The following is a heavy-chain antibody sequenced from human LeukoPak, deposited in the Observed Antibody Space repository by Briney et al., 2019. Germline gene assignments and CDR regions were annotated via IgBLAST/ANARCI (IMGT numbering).Heavy chain of an antibody. D-gene: IGHD3-22*01. J-gene: IGHJ3*02. V-gene: IGHV3-9*01. CDR1: GFTFDDYA. Sequence: PGRSLRLSCAASGFTFDDYAMHWVRQAPGKGLEWVSGISWNSGSIGYADSVKGRFTISRDNAKNSLYLQMNSLRAEDTALYYCAKDNYYDSSGYYYSNAFDIWGQGTMVTVSS. CDR2: ISWNSGSI. CDR3: AKDNYYDSSGYYYSNAFDI.